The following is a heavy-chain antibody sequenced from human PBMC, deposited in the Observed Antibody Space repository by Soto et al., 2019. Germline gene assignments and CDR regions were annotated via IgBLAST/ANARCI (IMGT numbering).Heavy chain of an antibody. CDR2: IYYSGST. D-gene: IGHD3-10*01. J-gene: IGHJ6*02. V-gene: IGHV4-31*03. CDR1: GGSISSGGYY. CDR3: ARGGVRGVAYYYYYGMGV. Sequence: SETLSLTCTVSGGSISSGGYYWSWIRQHPGKGLEWIGYIYYSGSTYYNPSLKSRVTISVDTSKNQFSLKLSSVTAADTAVYYCARGGVRGVAYYYYYGMGVWGQGTTVTVSS.